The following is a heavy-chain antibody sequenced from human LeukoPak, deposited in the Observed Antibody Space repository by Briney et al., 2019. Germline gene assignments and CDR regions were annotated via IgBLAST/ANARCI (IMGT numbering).Heavy chain of an antibody. CDR2: IYHSGVT. CDR1: GGSISSSSYY. Sequence: SETLSLTCTVSGGSISSSSYYWGWLRQPPGKGLEWIVSIYHSGVTYYNPSLKSRVTVSVDTSKNQFSLQLSSVTAVDTALYYCARGRLDGSYYFDYWGQGALVTVS. J-gene: IGHJ4*02. V-gene: IGHV4-39*07. CDR3: ARGRLDGSYYFDY. D-gene: IGHD2-15*01.